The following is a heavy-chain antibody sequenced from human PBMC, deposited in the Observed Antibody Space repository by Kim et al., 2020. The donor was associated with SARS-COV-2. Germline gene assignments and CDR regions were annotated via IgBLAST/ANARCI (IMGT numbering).Heavy chain of an antibody. V-gene: IGHV3-7*03. Sequence: VGSLRLSCAASGFTFSNYWMTWLRQAPGKGLEYVATINQDGSAKSYVDSVKGRFTISRDNAKNSLYLEMNSLRADDTAIYYCAKEQRGTYGASWWRQGTL. CDR3: AKEQRGTYGASW. CDR2: INQDGSAK. J-gene: IGHJ4*02. CDR1: GFTFSNYW. D-gene: IGHD1-7*01.